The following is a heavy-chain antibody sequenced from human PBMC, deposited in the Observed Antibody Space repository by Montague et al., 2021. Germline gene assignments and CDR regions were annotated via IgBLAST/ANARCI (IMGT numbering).Heavy chain of an antibody. Sequence: ETLSLTCTVSGGSISRSSYYWGWIRQPPGKGLEWIGSIYSSGSTYYNPSLKSRVTISADTSKNQFSLKLSSVTAADTAVYYCTRPGGYCTNDTCYFWFAPWGQGILVTVSS. CDR1: GGSISRSSYY. CDR3: TRPGGYCTNDTCYFWFAP. D-gene: IGHD2-8*01. V-gene: IGHV4-39*01. J-gene: IGHJ5*02. CDR2: IYSSGST.